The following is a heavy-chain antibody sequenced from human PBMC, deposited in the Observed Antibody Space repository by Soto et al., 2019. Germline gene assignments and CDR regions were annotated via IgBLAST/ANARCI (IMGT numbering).Heavy chain of an antibody. CDR1: GYTFTSYD. Sequence: ASVKVSCKASGYTFTSYDINWVRQATGQGLEWMGWMNPNSGNTGYAQKFQGRVTMTRNTSISTAYMELSSLRSEDTAVYYCARGGYDILTGYYNRYYYYGIDVWGQGTTVTVSS. D-gene: IGHD3-9*01. CDR3: ARGGYDILTGYYNRYYYYGIDV. CDR2: MNPNSGNT. J-gene: IGHJ6*02. V-gene: IGHV1-8*01.